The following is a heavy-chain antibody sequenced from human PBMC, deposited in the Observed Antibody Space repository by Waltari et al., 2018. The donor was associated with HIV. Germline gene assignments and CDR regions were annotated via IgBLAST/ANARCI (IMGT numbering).Heavy chain of an antibody. V-gene: IGHV3-48*04. J-gene: IGHJ6*02. Sequence: EVQLVESGGGLVHPGGSLRLSCVASGFTLSSYSLNWDRQAPGKRLEWVSYISSTSNTIYYADSVKGRFTVSRDNAKNSLSLQMNSLRAEDTAVYYCAKEVVALPHYYYYGLDVWGQGTTVTVSS. D-gene: IGHD2-15*01. CDR2: ISSTSNTI. CDR3: AKEVVALPHYYYYGLDV. CDR1: GFTLSSYS.